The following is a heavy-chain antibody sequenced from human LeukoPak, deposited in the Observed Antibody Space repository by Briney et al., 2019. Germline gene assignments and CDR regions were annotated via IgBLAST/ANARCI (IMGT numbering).Heavy chain of an antibody. CDR1: GFTFSEYY. J-gene: IGHJ4*02. CDR2: ISSSGTYI. CDR3: ARDNDFDY. V-gene: IGHV3-11*01. D-gene: IGHD2-8*01. Sequence: PGGSLRLSCAASGFTFSEYYMTWIRQAPGKGLEWVSYISSSGTYIYYADSVKGRFTISRDNTKNSLYLQMNSLRAEDTAVYYCARDNDFDYWGQGTLVTVSS.